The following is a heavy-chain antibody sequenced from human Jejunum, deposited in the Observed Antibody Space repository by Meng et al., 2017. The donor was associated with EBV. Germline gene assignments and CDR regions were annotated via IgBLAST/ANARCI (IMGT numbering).Heavy chain of an antibody. CDR3: ARGKVTFDY. CDR1: GGFFSGYY. Sequence: QVQLQQWGAGLLKPSETLSLTCAVYGGFFSGYYWSWIRQPPWKGLEWIGEINHSGSTYYTPSLKSRVTISVDTSKSQFSLKLNSVTAADTAVYYCARGKVTFDYWGQGTLVTVSS. D-gene: IGHD2-21*02. V-gene: IGHV4-34*01. J-gene: IGHJ4*02. CDR2: INHSGST.